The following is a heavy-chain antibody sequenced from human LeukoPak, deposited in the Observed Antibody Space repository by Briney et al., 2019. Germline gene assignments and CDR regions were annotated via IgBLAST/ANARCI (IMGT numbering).Heavy chain of an antibody. V-gene: IGHV4-59*08. J-gene: IGHJ4*02. CDR2: IYYSGGT. Sequence: PSETLSLTCTVSGGSISSYYWSWIRQPPGKGLEWIGYIYYSGGTNYNPSLESRVTISGDTSKNEFSLKLNSVTAADTAVYYCARGRLIVATGVYYFDYWGQGTLVTVSS. D-gene: IGHD5-12*01. CDR1: GGSISSYY. CDR3: ARGRLIVATGVYYFDY.